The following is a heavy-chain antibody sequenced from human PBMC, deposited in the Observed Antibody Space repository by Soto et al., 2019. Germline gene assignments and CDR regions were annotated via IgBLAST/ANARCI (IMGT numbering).Heavy chain of an antibody. D-gene: IGHD5-18*01. CDR2: ISSTGTTT. J-gene: IGHJ4*02. CDR3: ARDRHRAGRYSFGFPSYLDL. CDR1: EFNFSDYY. V-gene: IGHV3-11*01. Sequence: SGGSLRLSCVASEFNFSDYYMSWVRQAPGKGLEWVSHISSTGTTTFYADSVKGRFTISRDNAKNSLYLQMHGLRAEDTAVYFCARDRHRAGRYSFGFPSYLDLWGQGTLVTVSS.